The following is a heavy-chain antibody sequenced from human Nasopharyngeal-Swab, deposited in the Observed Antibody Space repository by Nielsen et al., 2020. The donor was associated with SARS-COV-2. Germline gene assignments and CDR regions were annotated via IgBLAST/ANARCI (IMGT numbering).Heavy chain of an antibody. J-gene: IGHJ6*02. Sequence: SETLSLTCTVSGGSISSGGHYWTWIRQYPGRGLEWLGYIYHSGSTYFQPSLRSRLTISIATSQNQFSLKLSSVTAADTAVYYCARAVVDFYYGMDVWGQGTSVTVSS. V-gene: IGHV4-31*03. CDR2: IYHSGST. CDR1: GGSISSGGHY. CDR3: ARAVVDFYYGMDV. D-gene: IGHD3-16*02.